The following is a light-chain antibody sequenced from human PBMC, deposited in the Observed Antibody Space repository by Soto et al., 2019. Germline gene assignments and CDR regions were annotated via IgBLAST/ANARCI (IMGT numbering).Light chain of an antibody. CDR3: CSFAGSYTSYV. V-gene: IGLV2-11*01. CDR1: TNY. Sequence: QSALAQPRSVSGSPGQSVTISCSGATNYVSWYQQHPGKAPKLMIYDVTKRPSGVPDRFSGSKSGSTASLTISGFQAEDEADYYCCSFAGSYTSYVLGTGTKVTVL. J-gene: IGLJ1*01. CDR2: DVT.